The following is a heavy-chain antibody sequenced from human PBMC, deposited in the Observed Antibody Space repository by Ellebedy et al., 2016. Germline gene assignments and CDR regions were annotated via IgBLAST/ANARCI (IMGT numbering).Heavy chain of an antibody. V-gene: IGHV3-11*01. D-gene: IGHD2-2*01. CDR3: ARGARYAN. J-gene: IGHJ4*02. CDR2: VSSSGAIK. Sequence: GGSLRLSCGASGFTFSDYYMSWMRQAPGKGPEWVSYVSSSGAIKYYADSVKGRFTISRDDAKTSLYLQMDSLRVEDTAVYYCARGARYANWGQGTLVTVSS. CDR1: GFTFSDYY.